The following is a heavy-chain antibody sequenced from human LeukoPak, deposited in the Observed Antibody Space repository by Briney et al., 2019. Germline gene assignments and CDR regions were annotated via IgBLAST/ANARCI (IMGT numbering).Heavy chain of an antibody. CDR2: IYIGGST. CDR1: GFTVSSNY. V-gene: IGHV3-53*01. D-gene: IGHD5-24*01. CDR3: AREWGMATITYFDY. Sequence: GGSLRLSCAASGFTVSSNYMSWVRQAPGKGLEWVSVIYIGGSTYYADSVKGRFTISRDNSKNTLYLQMNSLRAEDTAVYYCAREWGMATITYFDYWGQGTLVTVSS. J-gene: IGHJ4*02.